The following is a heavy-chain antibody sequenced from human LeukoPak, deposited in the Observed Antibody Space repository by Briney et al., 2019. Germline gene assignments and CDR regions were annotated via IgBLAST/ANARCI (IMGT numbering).Heavy chain of an antibody. CDR2: ISSGGGST. J-gene: IGHJ4*02. Sequence: GGSLRLSCAASGFTFSMFGMTWVRQTPGKGLEWVYAISSGGGSTYYADSVKGRFTISRDNSKNTLYLQMNSLRAEDTAVYYCATLYGSGSYWGQGTLVTVSS. CDR3: ATLYGSGSY. V-gene: IGHV3-23*01. D-gene: IGHD3-10*01. CDR1: GFTFSMFG.